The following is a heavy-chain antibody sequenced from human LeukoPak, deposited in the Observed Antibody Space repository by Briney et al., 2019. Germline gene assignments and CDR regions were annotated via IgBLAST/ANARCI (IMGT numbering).Heavy chain of an antibody. CDR2: IYYSGST. J-gene: IGHJ3*02. V-gene: IGHV4-59*08. D-gene: IGHD2-21*02. Sequence: SETLSLTCTVSGGSISSYYWSWIRQPPGKGLEWIGYIYYSGSTNYNPSLKSRVTISVDTSKNQFSLKRSSVTAADTAVYYCARGSTVTADAFAIWGQGTMVTVSS. CDR3: ARGSTVTADAFAI. CDR1: GGSISSYY.